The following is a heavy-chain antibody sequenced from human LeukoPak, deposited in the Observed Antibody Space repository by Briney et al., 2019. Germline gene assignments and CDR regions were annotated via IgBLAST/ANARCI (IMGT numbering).Heavy chain of an antibody. J-gene: IGHJ5*02. CDR3: AKGLTLAPFDP. Sequence: GGSLRLSCAASGFTFSNYDMHWVRQSTGKGLEWVSTIGTAGDTYYPGSVKGRFTISRENAKNSLYLQMNSLRAEDAAVYYCAKGLTLAPFDPWGQGTLVTVSS. CDR2: IGTAGDT. V-gene: IGHV3-13*01. CDR1: GFTFSNYD.